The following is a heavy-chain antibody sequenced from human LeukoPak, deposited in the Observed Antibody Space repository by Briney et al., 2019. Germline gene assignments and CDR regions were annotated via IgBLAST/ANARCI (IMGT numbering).Heavy chain of an antibody. CDR2: INHSGST. CDR3: TRGVYYDSSGYYYNPFDY. CDR1: GGSFSGYY. D-gene: IGHD3-22*01. Sequence: RSSETLSLTCAVYGGSFSGYYWSWIRQPPGKGLEWIGEINHSGSTNYNPSLKSRVTISVDTSKNQFSLKLSSVTAADTAVYYCTRGVYYDSSGYYYNPFDYWGQGILVTVSS. V-gene: IGHV4-34*01. J-gene: IGHJ4*02.